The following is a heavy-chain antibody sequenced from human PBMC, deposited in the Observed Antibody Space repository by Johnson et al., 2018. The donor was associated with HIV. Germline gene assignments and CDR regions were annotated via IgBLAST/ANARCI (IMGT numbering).Heavy chain of an antibody. CDR1: GFSFSDYY. CDR3: ARDGGRGDFDI. D-gene: IGHD3-16*01. V-gene: IGHV3-11*04. Sequence: QVQLVESGGGLVKPGGSLRLSCAASGFSFSDYYMTWIRQAPGKGLEWVSYISSSGGTKYYADSLKGRFTISRENAKNSLYLQMNSLRVEDTAVYYCARDGGRGDFDIWGQGTMVTVSS. CDR2: ISSSGGTK. J-gene: IGHJ3*02.